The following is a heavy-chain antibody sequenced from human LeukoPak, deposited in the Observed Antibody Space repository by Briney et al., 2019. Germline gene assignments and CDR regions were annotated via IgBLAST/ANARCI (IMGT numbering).Heavy chain of an antibody. CDR1: GGSISSSHW. D-gene: IGHD3-22*01. J-gene: IGHJ3*02. CDR2: IYYSGST. CDR3: ARVGYYDSSGYHDAFDI. Sequence: SETLSLTCAVSGGSISSSHWWSWVRQPPGKGLEWIGYIYYSGSTNYNPSLKSRVTISVDTSKNQFSLKLSSVTAADTAVYYCARVGYYDSSGYHDAFDIWGQGTMVTVSS. V-gene: IGHV4-4*02.